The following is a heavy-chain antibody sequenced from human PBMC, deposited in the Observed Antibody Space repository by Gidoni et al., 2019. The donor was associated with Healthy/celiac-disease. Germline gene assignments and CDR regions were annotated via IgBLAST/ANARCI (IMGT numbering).Heavy chain of an antibody. V-gene: IGHV3-33*01. J-gene: IGHJ4*02. D-gene: IGHD6-19*01. CDR3: ARDSGWYYFDY. CDR1: GFTFSSYG. CDR2: IWYYVINK. Sequence: QVQLVEAGGGVVQPGRSLRRSWAASGFTFSSYGMPWVRQAPGKGLGWLAVIWYYVINKYYADSVKGLFTISRDNSKNTLYLQMNSLRAEDTAVYYCARDSGWYYFDYWGQGTLVTVSS.